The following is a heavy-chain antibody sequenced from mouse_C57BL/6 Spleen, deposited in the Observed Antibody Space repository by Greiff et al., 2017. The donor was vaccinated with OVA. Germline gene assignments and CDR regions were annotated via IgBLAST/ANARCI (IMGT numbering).Heavy chain of an antibody. D-gene: IGHD1-1*01. V-gene: IGHV1-64*01. CDR2: IHPNSGST. CDR1: GYTFTSYW. J-gene: IGHJ4*01. CDR3: AREGTTVPSGYAMDY. Sequence: QVQLQQPGAELVKPGASVKLSCKASGYTFTSYWMHWVKQRPGQGLEWIGMIHPNSGSTNYNEKFKSKATLTVDKSSSTAYLQLSSLTSEDSAVYYCAREGTTVPSGYAMDYWGQGTSVTASS.